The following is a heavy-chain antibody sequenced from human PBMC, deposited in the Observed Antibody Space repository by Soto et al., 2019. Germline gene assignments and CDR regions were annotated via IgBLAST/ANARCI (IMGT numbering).Heavy chain of an antibody. V-gene: IGHV4-59*01. J-gene: IGHJ4*02. CDR1: GGSIIRYY. CDR2: IYYSGST. D-gene: IGHD3-3*01. CDR3: ARATYYDFWSGYYFDY. Sequence: PLETVRLTGTVSGGSIIRYYWSWIRQPPGKGVEGIGYIYYSGSTNYNPSLKSRVTISVDTSKNQFSLKLSSVTAADTAVYYCARATYYDFWSGYYFDYWGQGALVTVS.